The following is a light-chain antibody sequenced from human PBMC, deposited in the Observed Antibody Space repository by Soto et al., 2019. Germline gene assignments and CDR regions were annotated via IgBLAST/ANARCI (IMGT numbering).Light chain of an antibody. CDR1: QTVSSSF. J-gene: IGKJ2*01. V-gene: IGKV3-20*01. CDR2: GAS. CDR3: QQYGSSPNT. Sequence: EIVLTQSPGTLSLSPGERATLSCRASQTVSSSFLAWFQQKPGQSPRLLIYGASSRATGIPDRFSGSGSGTDFTLTISRLEPADFAVYYCQQYGSSPNTFGQGTILEIK.